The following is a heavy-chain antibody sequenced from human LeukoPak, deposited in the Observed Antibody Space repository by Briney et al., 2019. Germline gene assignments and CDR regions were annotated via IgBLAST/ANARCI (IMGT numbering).Heavy chain of an antibody. CDR2: INPNSGGT. CDR3: ARATYSGSSPGAFDI. Sequence: GASVKVSCKASGYTFTGYYMHWVRQAPGQGLEWMGWINPNSGGTNYAQKFQGWVTMTKDTSISTAYMELSRLRSDDTAVYYCARATYSGSSPGAFDIWGQGTMVTVSS. J-gene: IGHJ3*02. D-gene: IGHD1-26*01. CDR1: GYTFTGYY. V-gene: IGHV1-2*04.